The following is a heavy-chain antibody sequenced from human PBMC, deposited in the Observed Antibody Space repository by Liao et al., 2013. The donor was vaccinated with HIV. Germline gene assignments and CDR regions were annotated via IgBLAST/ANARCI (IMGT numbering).Heavy chain of an antibody. J-gene: IGHJ4*02. CDR2: INHSGST. D-gene: IGHD5-18*01. CDR3: ARETYGYSYGYTYYFDY. Sequence: QVQLQQWGAGLLKPSETLSLTCAVYGGSFSGYYWSWIRQPPGKGLEWIGEINHSGSTNYNPSLKSRVTMSVDTSKNQFSLKLSSVTAADTAVYYCARETYGYSYGYTYYFDYWGQGTLVTVSS. V-gene: IGHV4-34*01. CDR1: GGSFSGYY.